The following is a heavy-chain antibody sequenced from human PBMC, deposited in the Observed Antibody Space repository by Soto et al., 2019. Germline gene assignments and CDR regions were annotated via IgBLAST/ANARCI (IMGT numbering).Heavy chain of an antibody. CDR2: IDPSDSYT. J-gene: IGHJ6*02. V-gene: IGHV5-10-1*01. D-gene: IGHD3-3*01. CDR3: ATTKDFWSGYPGGMDV. Sequence: ESLNLSCKVSGYSFTSYWSNWVRQMPGKGLEWMGKIDPSDSYTYYRPSFQGHVTISADKSISTAYLQWSSLKASDTAIYYCATTKDFWSGYPGGMDVWAQGTTVTVSS. CDR1: GYSFTSYW.